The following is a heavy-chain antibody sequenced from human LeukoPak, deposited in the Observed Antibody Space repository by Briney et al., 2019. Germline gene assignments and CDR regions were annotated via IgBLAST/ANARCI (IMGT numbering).Heavy chain of an antibody. CDR2: IFYSGST. CDR1: GGSISSNNYY. D-gene: IGHD3-9*01. Sequence: PSETLSLTCTVSGGSISSNNYYWGWIRQPPGKGLEWIGSIFYSGSTNYNPSLKSRVTISVDTSKNQFSLKLSSVTAADTAVYYCARDKYILTGSGVYYYMDVWGKGTTVTISS. J-gene: IGHJ6*03. CDR3: ARDKYILTGSGVYYYMDV. V-gene: IGHV4-39*07.